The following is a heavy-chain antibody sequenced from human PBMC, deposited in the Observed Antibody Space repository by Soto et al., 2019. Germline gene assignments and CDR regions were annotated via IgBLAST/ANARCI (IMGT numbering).Heavy chain of an antibody. CDR2: IKQDGSEK. CDR3: ARDASSSDYDAFDI. Sequence: GGSLRLSCAASGFTFSSYWMSWVRQAPGKGLEWVANIKQDGSEKYYVDSVKGRFTISRDNAKNSLYLQMNSLRAKDTAVYYCARDASSSDYDAFDIWGQGTMVTVSS. CDR1: GFTFSSYW. D-gene: IGHD6-6*01. J-gene: IGHJ3*02. V-gene: IGHV3-7*01.